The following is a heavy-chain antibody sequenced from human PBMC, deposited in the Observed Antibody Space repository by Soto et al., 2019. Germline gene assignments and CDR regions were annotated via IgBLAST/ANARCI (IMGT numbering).Heavy chain of an antibody. CDR2: ISYDGSNK. CDR3: ARETGYVYFAY. Sequence: GGSLRLSCAASGFTFSSYAMHWVRQAPGKGLEWVAVISYDGSNKYYADSVKGRFTISRDNSKNTLYLQMNSLRAEDTAVYYCARETGYVYFAYGGQEPLVPVPS. CDR1: GFTFSSYA. J-gene: IGHJ4*02. V-gene: IGHV3-30-3*01. D-gene: IGHD5-18*01.